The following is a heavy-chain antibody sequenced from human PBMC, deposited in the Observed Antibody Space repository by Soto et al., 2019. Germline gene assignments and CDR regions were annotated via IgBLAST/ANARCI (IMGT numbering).Heavy chain of an antibody. J-gene: IGHJ4*02. Sequence: GGSLRLSCAASGFTFSSYGMHWVRQAPGKGLEWVAVIWYDGSNKEYADSVKGRFTISRDNSKNTLYLQMNSLRAEDTAVYYCGLYCSSTSCPEGFYWGQGTLVTVS. CDR1: GFTFSSYG. CDR3: GLYCSSTSCPEGFY. CDR2: IWYDGSNK. V-gene: IGHV3-33*01. D-gene: IGHD2-2*01.